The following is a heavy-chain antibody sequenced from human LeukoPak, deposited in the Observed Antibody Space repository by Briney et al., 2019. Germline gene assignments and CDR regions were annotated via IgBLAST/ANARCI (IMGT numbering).Heavy chain of an antibody. V-gene: IGHV3-21*01. D-gene: IGHD5-24*01. CDR2: ISSTSSYI. CDR1: GFTFSSYS. CDR3: ARDPGGGYNYYFDY. J-gene: IGHJ4*02. Sequence: GGSLRLSCAASGFTFSSYSMNWVRQAPGKGLEWASSISSTSSYIYYADSVKGRFTISRDNAKSSLYLQMNSLRAEDTAVYYCARDPGGGYNYYFDYWGQGILVTVSS.